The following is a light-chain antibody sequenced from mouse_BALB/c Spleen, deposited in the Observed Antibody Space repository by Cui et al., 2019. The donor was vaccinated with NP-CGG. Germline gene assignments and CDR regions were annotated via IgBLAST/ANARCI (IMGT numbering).Light chain of an antibody. CDR2: GTN. V-gene: IGLV1*01. CDR3: ALWYSNHWV. Sequence: QAVLTREPAPTTSPGETVTLTCRSSTGAVTTSNYANWVQEKPDHLFTGLIGGTNNRVPGVPARFSGSLIGDKAALTITGAQTEDEAIYFCALWYSNHWVFGGGTKLTVL. CDR1: TGAVTTSNY. J-gene: IGLJ1*01.